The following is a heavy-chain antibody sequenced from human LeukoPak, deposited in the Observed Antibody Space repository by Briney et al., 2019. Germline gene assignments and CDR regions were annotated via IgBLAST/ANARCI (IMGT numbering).Heavy chain of an antibody. D-gene: IGHD2-21*01. CDR3: AKTHAQHMAEGYYYYYYYMDV. J-gene: IGHJ6*03. Sequence: PGGSLRLSCAASGFTFSSYGMHWVRQAPGKGLEWVAFIQYDGSNKYYADSVKGRFTISRDNSKNTLYLQMNSLRAEDTAVYYCAKTHAQHMAEGYYYYYYYMDVWGKGTTVTVSS. CDR2: IQYDGSNK. CDR1: GFTFSSYG. V-gene: IGHV3-30*02.